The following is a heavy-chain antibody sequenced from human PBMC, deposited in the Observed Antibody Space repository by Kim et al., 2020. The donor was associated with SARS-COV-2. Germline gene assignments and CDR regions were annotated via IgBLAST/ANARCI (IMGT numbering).Heavy chain of an antibody. CDR1: GFTFSSYW. CDR2: MRQDGSGN. Sequence: GGSLRLSCAASGFTFSSYWMSWVRQAPGKGLEWVATMRQDGSGNFYVDSVRGRFTMSRDNTKNSVFLQMNSLRAEDTAVYYCARSISDTEAPRIGFYFHHWGQGTLVTVSS. CDR3: ARSISDTEAPRIGFYFHH. J-gene: IGHJ1*01. D-gene: IGHD5-18*01. V-gene: IGHV3-7*01.